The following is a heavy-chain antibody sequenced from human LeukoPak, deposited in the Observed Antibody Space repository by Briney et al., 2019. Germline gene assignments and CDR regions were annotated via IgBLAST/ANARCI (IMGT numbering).Heavy chain of an antibody. V-gene: IGHV3-21*01. CDR2: ISSSSSYI. CDR3: ARDQTTVGAXXXAFDI. J-gene: IGHJ3*02. Sequence: GGSLRLSCAASGFTFSSYSMNWVRQAPGKGLEWVSSISSSSSYIYYADSVKGRFTISRDNAKNSLYLQMNSLRAEDTAVYYCARDQTTVGAXXXAFDIWGQGTMVTVSS. CDR1: GFTFSSYS. D-gene: IGHD1-26*01.